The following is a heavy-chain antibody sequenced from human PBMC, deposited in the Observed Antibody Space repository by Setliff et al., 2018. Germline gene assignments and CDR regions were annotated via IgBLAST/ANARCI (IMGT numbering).Heavy chain of an antibody. CDR1: GYTFAGYY. J-gene: IGHJ5*02. Sequence: ASVKVSCKASGYTFAGYYMHWVRQAPGQGLEWMGWINPNSGGANYAQKFQGRVTMTRDTSISTGYMELSRLRSDDTAVYYCARDVPLTTVTKNYFGPWGQGTLVTV. D-gene: IGHD4-17*01. CDR2: INPNSGGA. CDR3: ARDVPLTTVTKNYFGP. V-gene: IGHV1-2*02.